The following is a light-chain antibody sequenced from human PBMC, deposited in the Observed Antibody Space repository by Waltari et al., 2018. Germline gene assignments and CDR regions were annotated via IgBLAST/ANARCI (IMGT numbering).Light chain of an antibody. J-gene: IGKJ4*01. V-gene: IGKV4-1*01. CDR1: QSVLFSSNNRNY. CDR2: WAS. CDR3: QQYYRTPLT. Sequence: DIVMTQSPDSLAVSLGERATINCTSSQSVLFSSNNRNYLAWYQQKPGQPPKLLIYWASTREAGVPDRFSGSGSGTDFTLTIRSLQAEDVAVYYCQQYYRTPLTFGGGTKVEIK.